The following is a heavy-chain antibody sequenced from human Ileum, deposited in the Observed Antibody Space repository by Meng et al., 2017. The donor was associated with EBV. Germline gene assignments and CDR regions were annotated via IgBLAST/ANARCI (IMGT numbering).Heavy chain of an antibody. CDR3: ARGRGNQPLFDF. V-gene: IGHV1-69*01. D-gene: IGHD2/OR15-2a*01. CDR2: LIPVLNKA. J-gene: IGHJ4*02. Sequence: QVQLMQSGAEVKKPXASVKVACKTSGGSFSTYTFSWVRQAPGQGLEWMGGLIPVLNKAKSAPRFQDRVTFTADETTTTAYMELSSLTFEDTAVYFCARGRGNQPLFDFWGQGTLVTVSS. CDR1: GGSFSTYT.